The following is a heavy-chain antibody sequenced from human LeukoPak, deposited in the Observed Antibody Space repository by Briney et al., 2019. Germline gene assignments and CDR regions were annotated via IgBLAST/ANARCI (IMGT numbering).Heavy chain of an antibody. D-gene: IGHD6-13*01. CDR1: GFTFTASW. J-gene: IGHJ3*01. Sequence: GGSLRLSCAASGFTFTASWMHWFRQAPGKGLVWVSRIESDGTSTTYADSVKGRFTISRDNAKNTLYLQMNSLRAEDTAVYYCARDQYSSTWYRGAFDVWGQGTMVSVSS. CDR2: IESDGTST. V-gene: IGHV3-74*01. CDR3: ARDQYSSTWYRGAFDV.